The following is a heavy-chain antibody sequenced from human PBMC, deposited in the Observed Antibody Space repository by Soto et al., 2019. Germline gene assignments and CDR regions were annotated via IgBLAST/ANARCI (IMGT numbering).Heavy chain of an antibody. Sequence: QVQLQESGPGLVKPSQTLSLTCTVSGGSITSGGFFWSWIRQHPGKGLEWIGHIYYSGSTSYNPSLKNRLTISLDASKIQFSLRLSSLTVADTAVYYCSRGFPTSPFDSWGQGTLVTVSS. V-gene: IGHV4-31*03. J-gene: IGHJ4*02. CDR2: IYYSGST. CDR1: GGSITSGGFF. CDR3: SRGFPTSPFDS.